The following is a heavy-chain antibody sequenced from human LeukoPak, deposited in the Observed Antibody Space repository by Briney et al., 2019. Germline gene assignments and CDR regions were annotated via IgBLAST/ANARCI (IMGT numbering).Heavy chain of an antibody. CDR2: IKQDGSEK. V-gene: IGHV3-7*03. CDR3: AKDRAVRGVILNGNAFDI. D-gene: IGHD3-10*01. J-gene: IGHJ3*02. CDR1: GFTFSSYW. Sequence: PGGSLRLSCAASGFTFSSYWMSWVRQAPGKGLEWVANIKQDGSEKYYVDSVKGRFTISRDKSKNTLYLQMNSLRAEDTAVYYCAKDRAVRGVILNGNAFDIWGQGTMVTVSS.